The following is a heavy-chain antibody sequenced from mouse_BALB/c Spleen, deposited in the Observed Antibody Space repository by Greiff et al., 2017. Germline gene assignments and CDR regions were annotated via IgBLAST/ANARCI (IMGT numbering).Heavy chain of an antibody. CDR1: GYTFTDYV. J-gene: IGHJ4*01. CDR3: ARKGGYYYAMDY. V-gene: IGHV1-77*01. D-gene: IGHD3-1*01. CDR2: IYPGSGST. Sequence: VQLKQSGPELVKPGASVKMSCKASGYTFTDYVISWVKQRTGQGLEWIGEIYPGSGSTYYNEKFKGKATLTADKSSNTAYMQLSSLTSEDSAVYFCARKGGYYYAMDYWGQGTSVTVSS.